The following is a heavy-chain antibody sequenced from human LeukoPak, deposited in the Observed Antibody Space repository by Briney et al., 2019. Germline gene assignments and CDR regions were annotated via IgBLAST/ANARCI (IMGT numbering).Heavy chain of an antibody. J-gene: IGHJ4*02. V-gene: IGHV7-4-1*02. CDR1: GYIFTDYA. CDR3: ARGGRWTDY. D-gene: IGHD4-23*01. CDR2: ISTKTGNP. Sequence: ASVKVSCKASGYIFTDYAMNWVRQAPGQGLEWMGWISTKTGNPTYGQGFTGRFVFSLDTSVSTAYLQISSLKAEDTAVYYCARGGRWTDYWGQGTLVTVSS.